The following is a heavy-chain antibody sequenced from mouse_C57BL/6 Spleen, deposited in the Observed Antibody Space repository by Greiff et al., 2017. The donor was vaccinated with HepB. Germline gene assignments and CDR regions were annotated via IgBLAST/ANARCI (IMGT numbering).Heavy chain of an antibody. CDR2: IHPNSGST. CDR1: GYTFTSYW. Sequence: QVQLQQPGAELVKPGASVKLSCKASGYTFTSYWMHWVKQSPGQGLEWIGMIHPNSGSTNYNEKFKSKATLTVDKSSSTAYMQLSSLTSEDSAVYYCARAVTTFWYFDVWGTGTTVTVSS. D-gene: IGHD2-2*01. V-gene: IGHV1-64*01. J-gene: IGHJ1*03. CDR3: ARAVTTFWYFDV.